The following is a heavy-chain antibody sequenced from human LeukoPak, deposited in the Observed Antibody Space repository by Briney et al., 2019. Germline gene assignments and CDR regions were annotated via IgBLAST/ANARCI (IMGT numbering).Heavy chain of an antibody. Sequence: GGSLRLSCAASGFTFSSYAMHWVRQAPGKGLEWVAVISYDGSNKYYADSVKGRFTISRDNSKNTLYLQMNSLRAEDTAVYYCARDLRTVIGWYFDLWGRGTLVTVSS. J-gene: IGHJ2*01. D-gene: IGHD4-17*01. CDR3: ARDLRTVIGWYFDL. CDR2: ISYDGSNK. V-gene: IGHV3-30-3*01. CDR1: GFTFSSYA.